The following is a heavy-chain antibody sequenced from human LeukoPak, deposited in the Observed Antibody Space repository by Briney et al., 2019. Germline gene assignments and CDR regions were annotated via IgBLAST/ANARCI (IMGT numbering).Heavy chain of an antibody. Sequence: PSETLSLTCTVSGGSISSYYWSWIRQPPGKGPEWIGYIYYSGSTNYNPSLKSRVTISVDTSKNQFSLKLSSVTAADTAVYYCARSWELFWFDPWGQGTLVTVSS. CDR3: ARSWELFWFDP. CDR1: GGSISSYY. CDR2: IYYSGST. V-gene: IGHV4-59*01. J-gene: IGHJ5*02. D-gene: IGHD1-26*01.